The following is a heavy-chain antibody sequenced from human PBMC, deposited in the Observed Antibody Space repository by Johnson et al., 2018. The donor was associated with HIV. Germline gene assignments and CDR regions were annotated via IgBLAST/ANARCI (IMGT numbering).Heavy chain of an antibody. V-gene: IGHV3-11*04. Sequence: QVQLVESGGGLVKPGGSLRLSCAASGFSVSDSYMSWVRQAPGKGLEWISYISSSGSTIYYADSVKGRFTISRDNAKNSLYLQMNSLRAEDTAVYYCARPGVVVTPPDAFDIWGQGTMVTVSS. CDR3: ARPGVVVTPPDAFDI. CDR2: ISSSGSTI. J-gene: IGHJ3*02. CDR1: GFSVSDSY. D-gene: IGHD3-22*01.